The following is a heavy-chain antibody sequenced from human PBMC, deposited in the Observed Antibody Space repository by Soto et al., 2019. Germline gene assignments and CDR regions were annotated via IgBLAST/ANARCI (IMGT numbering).Heavy chain of an antibody. CDR2: IYHSGST. CDR3: ARGATGRNRSVWFHP. D-gene: IGHD2-15*01. Sequence: QLQLQESGSGLVKPSQTLSLTCAVSGGSISSGGYSWSWIRQPPGKGLEWIGYIYHSGSTYYNPSLKSRVNISVDRSKNQVSLKLRSVTDADTAVYYCARGATGRNRSVWFHPWGQGTLVTVSS. V-gene: IGHV4-30-2*01. CDR1: GGSISSGGYS. J-gene: IGHJ5*02.